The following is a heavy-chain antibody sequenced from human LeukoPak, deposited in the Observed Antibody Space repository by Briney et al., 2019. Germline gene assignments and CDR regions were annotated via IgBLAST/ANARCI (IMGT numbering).Heavy chain of an antibody. V-gene: IGHV4-38-2*02. CDR1: GYSISSGYY. Sequence: SETLSLTCTVSGYSISSGYYWGWIRQPPGKGLEWIGSIYHSGSTFYNPSLKSRVTVSVDTSKNQFSLKVSSVTAADTAVYYCARDPSRIFDYWGQGTLVTVSS. D-gene: IGHD6-13*01. J-gene: IGHJ4*02. CDR2: IYHSGST. CDR3: ARDPSRIFDY.